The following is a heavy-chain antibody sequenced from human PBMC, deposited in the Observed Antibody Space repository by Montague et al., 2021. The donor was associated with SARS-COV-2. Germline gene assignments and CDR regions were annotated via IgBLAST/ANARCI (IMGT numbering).Heavy chain of an antibody. J-gene: IGHJ4*02. CDR2: IRGSGGST. D-gene: IGHD4-17*01. Sequence: SLRLSCAASGFTFSSYAMSWVRQAPGKGLEWVSAIRGSGGSTYYADSVKGRFTISRDNSKNTLYLQMHSLRAEDTAVYYCAEGEVPYDYGDYFDYWGQGTLVTVSS. CDR1: GFTFSSYA. CDR3: AEGEVPYDYGDYFDY. V-gene: IGHV3-23*01.